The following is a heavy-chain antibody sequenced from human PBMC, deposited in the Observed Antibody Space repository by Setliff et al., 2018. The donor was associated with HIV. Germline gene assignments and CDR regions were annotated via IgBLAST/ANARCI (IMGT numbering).Heavy chain of an antibody. D-gene: IGHD1-26*01. Sequence: AASVKVSCKASGGTFSSYAISWVRQAPGQGLEWMGGIIPILGIANYAQKFQGRVTITADESTSTAYVELSSLRSEDTAVYYCARDRGGRGSYFLFDIWGQGTMVTVSS. CDR3: ARDRGGRGSYFLFDI. CDR1: GGTFSSYA. V-gene: IGHV1-69*10. CDR2: IIPILGIA. J-gene: IGHJ3*02.